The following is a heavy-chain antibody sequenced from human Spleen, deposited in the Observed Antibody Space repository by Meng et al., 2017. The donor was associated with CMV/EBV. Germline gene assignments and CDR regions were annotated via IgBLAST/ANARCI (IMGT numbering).Heavy chain of an antibody. J-gene: IGHJ6*02. CDR1: GGSMAANY. Sequence: SETLSLTCTVSGGSMAANYWSWIRQSPGRGLEWIGYIYYNGSTNYNPSLKSRVTISVDTSKNQFSLKVSSVTAADTAVYYCARDRREYSTSSGYYYYGLDVWGQGNTVTVSS. D-gene: IGHD6-6*01. V-gene: IGHV4-59*01. CDR2: IYYNGST. CDR3: ARDRREYSTSSGYYYYGLDV.